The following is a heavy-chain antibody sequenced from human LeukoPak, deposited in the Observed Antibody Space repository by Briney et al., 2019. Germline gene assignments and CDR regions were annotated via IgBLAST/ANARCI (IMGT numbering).Heavy chain of an antibody. V-gene: IGHV3-23*01. CDR1: GFTFSSYA. D-gene: IGHD2-15*01. J-gene: IGHJ4*02. Sequence: GGSLRLSCAASGFTFSSYAMSWVRQAPGEGLEWVSAISGSGGSTYYADSVKGRFTISRDNSKNTLYLQMNSLRAEDTAVYYCAKDLGYCSGGSCYFDYWGQGTLVTVSS. CDR2: ISGSGGST. CDR3: AKDLGYCSGGSCYFDY.